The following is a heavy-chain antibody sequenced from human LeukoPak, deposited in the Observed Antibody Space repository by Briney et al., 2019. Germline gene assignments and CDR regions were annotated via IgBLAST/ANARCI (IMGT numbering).Heavy chain of an antibody. CDR3: VRSSAAAKYYFDY. Sequence: AGGSLRLSCAASGFIFSRHTMHWVHQAPGKGLQWVALISYDGSNEYFADSVEGRFTISRDNSRNTLSLQVNSLRLEDTAVYYCVRSSAAAKYYFDYWGQGTLVTVSS. D-gene: IGHD6-13*01. CDR2: ISYDGSNE. J-gene: IGHJ4*02. V-gene: IGHV3-30-3*01. CDR1: GFIFSRHT.